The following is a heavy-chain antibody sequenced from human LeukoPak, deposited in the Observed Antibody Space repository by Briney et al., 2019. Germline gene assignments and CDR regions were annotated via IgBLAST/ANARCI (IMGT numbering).Heavy chain of an antibody. J-gene: IGHJ4*02. CDR2: IYYTGTT. Sequence: SETLSLTCSVSGGSMSTYHWSWIRQPPGQTLEWIGYIYYTGTTQYNPSLKSRVTLSLDMSTNQFSLNLRSLTAADTAVYYCARGALGSGSAKSDYWGQGTLVLVSS. CDR1: GGSMSTYH. V-gene: IGHV4-59*01. CDR3: ARGALGSGSAKSDY. D-gene: IGHD1-26*01.